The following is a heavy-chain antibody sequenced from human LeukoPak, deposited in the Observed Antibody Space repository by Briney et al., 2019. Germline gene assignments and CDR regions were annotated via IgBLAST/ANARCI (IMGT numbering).Heavy chain of an antibody. V-gene: IGHV1-46*01. CDR1: GYTFTSYY. D-gene: IGHD3-22*01. CDR2: INPSGGST. J-gene: IGHJ4*02. CDR3: AKGTYYYDSSGYKGFDY. Sequence: ASVKVSCKASGYTFTSYYMHWVRQAPGQGLEWMGIINPSGGSTSYAQKFQGRVTMTRDMSTSTVYMELSSLRSEDTAVYYCAKGTYYYDSSGYKGFDYWGQGTLVTVSS.